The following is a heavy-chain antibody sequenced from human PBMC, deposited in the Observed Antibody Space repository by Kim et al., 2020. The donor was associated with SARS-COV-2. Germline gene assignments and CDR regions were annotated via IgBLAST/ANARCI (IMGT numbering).Heavy chain of an antibody. D-gene: IGHD5-18*01. Sequence: SETLSLTCTVSGGSISSSSYYWGWIRQPPGKGLEWIGSIYYSGSTYYNPSLKSRVTISVDTSKNQFSLKLSSVTAADTAVYYCARLWIQLYDFDYWGQGNLVNVSS. J-gene: IGHJ4*02. V-gene: IGHV4-39*07. CDR3: ARLWIQLYDFDY. CDR1: GGSISSSSYY. CDR2: IYYSGST.